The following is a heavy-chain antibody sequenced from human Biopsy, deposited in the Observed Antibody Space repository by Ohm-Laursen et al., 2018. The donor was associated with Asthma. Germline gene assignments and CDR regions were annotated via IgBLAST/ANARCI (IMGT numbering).Heavy chain of an antibody. V-gene: IGHV1-69*04. D-gene: IGHD3-22*01. CDR3: ARSYDTDSYPVLVLDY. CDR1: GGTFSNFA. J-gene: IGHJ4*02. Sequence: SVKVSCKAPGGTFSNFAISWVRQAPGQGLEWMGTILTKFDITSYAEKFQGRVTITADKSTSTTYMELSRLRSEDTAVYYCARSYDTDSYPVLVLDYWGQGTLVTVSS. CDR2: ILTKFDIT.